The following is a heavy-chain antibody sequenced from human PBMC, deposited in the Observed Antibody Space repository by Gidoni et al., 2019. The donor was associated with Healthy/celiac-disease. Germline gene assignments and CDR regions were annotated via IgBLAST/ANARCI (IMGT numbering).Heavy chain of an antibody. Sequence: QVQLQESGPGLVKPSQTLSLTCTVSGGSISSGGYSWSWIRQHPGKGLEWIGYIYYSGSTYYNPSLKSRVTISGDTSKNQFSLKLSSVTAADTAVYYCARGRWKVRVGADAFDIWGQGTVVTVSS. CDR2: IYYSGST. V-gene: IGHV4-31*03. CDR3: ARGRWKVRVGADAFDI. D-gene: IGHD1-26*01. CDR1: GGSISSGGYS. J-gene: IGHJ3*02.